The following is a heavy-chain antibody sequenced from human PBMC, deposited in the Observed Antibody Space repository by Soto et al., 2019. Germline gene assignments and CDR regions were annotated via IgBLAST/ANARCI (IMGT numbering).Heavy chain of an antibody. V-gene: IGHV3-66*04. CDR1: GFTVSSTH. J-gene: IGHJ4*02. Sequence: GGSLRLSCAASGFTVSSTHMSWVGQAPGKGLEWVSVIYGVGTTYYADSVKDRFTISRDNSKNTLYLQMNSVRAEDTALYYCARHLSYGEPLDYWGQGTLVTVSS. D-gene: IGHD4-17*01. CDR3: ARHLSYGEPLDY. CDR2: IYGVGTT.